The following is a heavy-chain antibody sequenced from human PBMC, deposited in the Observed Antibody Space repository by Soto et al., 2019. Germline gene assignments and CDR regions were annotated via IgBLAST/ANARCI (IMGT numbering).Heavy chain of an antibody. J-gene: IGHJ4*02. CDR2: ISSSSSTI. D-gene: IGHD2-15*01. CDR3: ARERGSLGYCSGGSCYFFDY. CDR1: GFTFSSYS. V-gene: IGHV3-48*01. Sequence: GGSLRLSCAASGFTFSSYSMNWVRQAPGKGLEWVSYISSSSSTIYYADSVKDRFTISRDNAKNSLYLQMNSLRAEDTAVYYCARERGSLGYCSGGSCYFFDYWGQGTLVTVSS.